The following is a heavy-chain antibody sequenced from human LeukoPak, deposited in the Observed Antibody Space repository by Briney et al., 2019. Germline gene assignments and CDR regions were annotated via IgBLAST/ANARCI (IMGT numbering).Heavy chain of an antibody. V-gene: IGHV3-23*01. CDR1: GFTFSSYA. Sequence: GGSLRLSCAASGFTFSSYAMSWVRQAPGKGLEWVSAISGSGGSTYYADSVKGRFTISRDNSKSTLYLQMNSLIGEETAVYYCAKVFAWFGELSTFDYWGQGTLVTVSS. CDR2: ISGSGGST. D-gene: IGHD3-10*01. J-gene: IGHJ4*02. CDR3: AKVFAWFGELSTFDY.